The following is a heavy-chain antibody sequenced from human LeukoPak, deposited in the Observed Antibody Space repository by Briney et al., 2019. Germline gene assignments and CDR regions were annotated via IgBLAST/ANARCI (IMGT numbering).Heavy chain of an antibody. J-gene: IGHJ3*02. V-gene: IGHV3-33*01. CDR1: GFTFSSYG. Sequence: GRSLRLSCAASGFTFSSYGMHWVRQAPGKGLEWAAVIWYDGSNKYYADSVKGRFTISRDNSKNTLYLQMNSLRAEDTAVYYCARVWFGEADAFDIWGQGTMVTVSS. D-gene: IGHD3-10*01. CDR2: IWYDGSNK. CDR3: ARVWFGEADAFDI.